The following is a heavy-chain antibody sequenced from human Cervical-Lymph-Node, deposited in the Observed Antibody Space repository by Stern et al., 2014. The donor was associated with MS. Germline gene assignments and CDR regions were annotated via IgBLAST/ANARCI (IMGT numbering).Heavy chain of an antibody. J-gene: IGHJ6*01. CDR2: IKRDGSEE. Sequence: VQLVQSGGGLVQPGGSLRLSCAASGFTLSSYWMTWVRQAPGKGLEWVANIKRDGSEEYYVDSVKGRFTISRDTAKSPVFLELNSRRAEDTAVYYCARDVCGGGSCYYPQTRFYYGMDVWGQGTPVTVSS. V-gene: IGHV3-7*01. CDR1: GFTLSSYW. D-gene: IGHD2-15*01. CDR3: ARDVCGGGSCYYPQTRFYYGMDV.